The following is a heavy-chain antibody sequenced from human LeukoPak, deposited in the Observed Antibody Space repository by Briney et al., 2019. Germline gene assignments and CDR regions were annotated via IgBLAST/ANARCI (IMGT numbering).Heavy chain of an antibody. D-gene: IGHD2-15*01. CDR1: GGSIRSYY. Sequence: SETLSLTCTVSGGSIRSYYWSWIRQPPGKGLEWIGYIYYSGSTNSNPSLKSRVTISVDTSKNQFSLKVSSVTAADTAVYYCARALTPGYCSGGTCSYFDYWGQGTLVSVSS. CDR3: ARALTPGYCSGGTCSYFDY. J-gene: IGHJ4*02. CDR2: IYYSGST. V-gene: IGHV4-59*01.